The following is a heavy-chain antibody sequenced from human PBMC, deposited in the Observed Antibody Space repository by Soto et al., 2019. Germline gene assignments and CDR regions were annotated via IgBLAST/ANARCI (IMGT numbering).Heavy chain of an antibody. D-gene: IGHD1-26*01. Sequence: EVLMVESGGDLVQPGGSLRLSCSGSGFTFSSYWMNWVRQTPGKGLEWVANINEDGSDTYYMDSVKGRFTISRDNAKNSLYLQMNSLRAEGTAVYFCVGAHFDYWGQGTLVIVSS. CDR2: INEDGSDT. V-gene: IGHV3-7*01. CDR3: VGAHFDY. CDR1: GFTFSSYW. J-gene: IGHJ4*02.